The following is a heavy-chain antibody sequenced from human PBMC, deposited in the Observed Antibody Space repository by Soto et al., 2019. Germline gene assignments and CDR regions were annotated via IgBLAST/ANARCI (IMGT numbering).Heavy chain of an antibody. CDR2: INPNSGGT. D-gene: IGHD4-17*01. CDR3: ARDGAYGDYRPYYFDY. CDR1: GYTFTGYY. J-gene: IGHJ4*02. Sequence: ASVKVSCKASGYTFTGYYMHWVRQAPGQGLEWMGWINPNSGGTNYAQKFQGWVTMTRDTSISTAYMELSRLRSDDTAVYYCARDGAYGDYRPYYFDYWGQGTLVTVSS. V-gene: IGHV1-2*04.